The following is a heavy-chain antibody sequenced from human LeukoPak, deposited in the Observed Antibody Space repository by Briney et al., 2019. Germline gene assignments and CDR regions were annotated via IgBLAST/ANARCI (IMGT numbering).Heavy chain of an antibody. V-gene: IGHV3-13*05. D-gene: IGHD5-24*01. CDR2: IGTAGDP. CDR1: GFTFSSYD. Sequence: PGGSLRLSCAASGFTFSSYDMHWVRQATGKGLEWVSAIGTAGDPYYPGSVKGRFTISRDNAKNSLYLQMNSLRPEDTAVYYCAGRGDGNLYYFDHWGQGTLVTASS. J-gene: IGHJ4*02. CDR3: AGRGDGNLYYFDH.